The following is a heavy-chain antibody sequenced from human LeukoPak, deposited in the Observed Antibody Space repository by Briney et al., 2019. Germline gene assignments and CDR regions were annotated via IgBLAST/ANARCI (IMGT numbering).Heavy chain of an antibody. V-gene: IGHV4-38-2*01. Sequence: SETLSLTCAVSGYSISSGYYWGWIRQPPGKGLEWTGSIYHSGSTYYNPSLKSRVTISVDTSKNQFSLKLSSVTAADTAVYYCARHEVDILTGYYLNWFDPWGQGTLVTVSS. J-gene: IGHJ5*02. D-gene: IGHD3-9*01. CDR2: IYHSGST. CDR3: ARHEVDILTGYYLNWFDP. CDR1: GYSISSGYY.